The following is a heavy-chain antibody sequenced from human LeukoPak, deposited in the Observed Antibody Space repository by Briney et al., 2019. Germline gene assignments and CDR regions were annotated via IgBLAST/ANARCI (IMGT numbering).Heavy chain of an antibody. D-gene: IGHD1-26*01. V-gene: IGHV1-8*01. Sequence: ASVKVSCKASGYTFTSYDIHWVRQATGQGLEWMGRKNPNRGDTDYAQKFQGRVTMTRNTSISTAYMELSSLRSEDTAVYYCALGGVAGAHAIFVHWGQGTLVTVSS. J-gene: IGHJ4*02. CDR3: ALGGVAGAHAIFVH. CDR1: GYTFTSYD. CDR2: KNPNRGDT.